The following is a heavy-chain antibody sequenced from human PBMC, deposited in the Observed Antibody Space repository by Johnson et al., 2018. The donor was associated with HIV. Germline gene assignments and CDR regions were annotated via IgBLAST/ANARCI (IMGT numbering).Heavy chain of an antibody. V-gene: IGHV3-33*06. D-gene: IGHD3-16*01. CDR3: VKDLEGAISAFDI. CDR2: IWYDGSNK. J-gene: IGHJ3*02. CDR1: GFSFSSYA. Sequence: QEKLVESGGGVVQPGRSLRLTCAASGFSFSSYAMHWVRQSPGKGLEWVAVIWYDGSNKYYADSVKGRFTISRDNSKNTLYLQMNSLRAEDTAVDYCVKDLEGAISAFDIWGQGTMVTVSS.